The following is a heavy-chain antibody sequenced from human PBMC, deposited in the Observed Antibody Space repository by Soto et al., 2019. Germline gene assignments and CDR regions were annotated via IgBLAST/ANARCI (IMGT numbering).Heavy chain of an antibody. V-gene: IGHV4-31*03. CDR3: AREVIVATDLCYYGMDV. Sequence: QVQLQESGPGLVKPSQTLSLTCTVSGGSISSGGYYWSWIRQHPGKGLEWIGYIYYSGSTYYNPSLKSRVTISVDTSKNQFSLKLSSVTAADTAVYYCAREVIVATDLCYYGMDVWGQGTTVTVSS. CDR2: IYYSGST. J-gene: IGHJ6*02. CDR1: GGSISSGGYY. D-gene: IGHD5-12*01.